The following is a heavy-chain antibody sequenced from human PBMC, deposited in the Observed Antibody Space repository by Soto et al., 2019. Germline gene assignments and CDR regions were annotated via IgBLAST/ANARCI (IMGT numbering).Heavy chain of an antibody. CDR1: GGSLSGYY. V-gene: IGHV4-34*01. CDR2: VKDGGHT. J-gene: IGHJ4*02. CDR3: ARGQEGVVATH. Sequence: QVQLQQWGAGLLKPSETLSLNCAVTGGSLSGYYWSWIRQPPGKGLEWIGEVKDGGHTNYSPSLSSRVTISTDKANIPFSLRLNSVTAADTGVYYCARGQEGVVATHWDQGSLVTVSS. D-gene: IGHD5-12*01.